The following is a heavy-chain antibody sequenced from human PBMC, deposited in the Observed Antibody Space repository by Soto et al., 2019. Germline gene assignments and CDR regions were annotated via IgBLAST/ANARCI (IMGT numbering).Heavy chain of an antibody. CDR3: TRAWAPYYYDSSGYYSAFDI. V-gene: IGHV3-49*03. CDR2: IRSKAYGGTT. J-gene: IGHJ3*02. D-gene: IGHD3-22*01. Sequence: GGSLRLSCTASGFTFGDYAMSWFRQAPGKGLEWVGFIRSKAYGGTTEYAASVKGRFTISRDDSKSIAYLQMNSLKTEDTAVYYCTRAWAPYYYDSSGYYSAFDIWGQGTMVTVSS. CDR1: GFTFGDYA.